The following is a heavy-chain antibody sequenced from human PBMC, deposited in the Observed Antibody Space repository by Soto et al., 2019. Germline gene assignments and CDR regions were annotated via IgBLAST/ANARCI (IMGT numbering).Heavy chain of an antibody. D-gene: IGHD5-18*01. CDR3: ARDSYNFDY. J-gene: IGHJ4*02. Sequence: SETLSLTCTVSGGSISSYYWSWVRQPPGKGLEWIGYIYYSGSTNYNPSLKSRVTTSVDTSKNQFSLKLSSVTAADTAVYYCARDSYNFDYWGQGTLVTVSS. CDR1: GGSISSYY. CDR2: IYYSGST. V-gene: IGHV4-59*01.